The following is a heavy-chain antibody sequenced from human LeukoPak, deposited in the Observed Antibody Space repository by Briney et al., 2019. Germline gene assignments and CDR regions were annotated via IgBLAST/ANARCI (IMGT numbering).Heavy chain of an antibody. CDR3: VRDRRYYGMDV. CDR1: GGSISSGDYY. CDR2: IYYSGST. J-gene: IGHJ6*02. V-gene: IGHV4-30-4*01. Sequence: SETLSLTCTVSGGSISSGDYYWRWIRQPPGKGLEWIGYIYYSGSTYYNPSLKSRVTISVDTSKNQFSLKLSSVTAADTAVYYCVRDRRYYGMDVWGQGTTVTVSS.